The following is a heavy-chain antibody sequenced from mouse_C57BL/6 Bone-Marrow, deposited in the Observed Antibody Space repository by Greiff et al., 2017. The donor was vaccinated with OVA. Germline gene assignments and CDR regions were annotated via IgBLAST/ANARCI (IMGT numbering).Heavy chain of an antibody. Sequence: VQLQQSGAELVRPGASVKLSCTASGFNIKDDYMHWVKQRPEQGLEWIGWIDPENGDTEYASKFQGKATITADPSSNTAYLQLSSLTSEDTAVYYGTTILGYFDYWGQGTTLTVSS. CDR2: IDPENGDT. CDR3: TTILGYFDY. J-gene: IGHJ2*01. CDR1: GFNIKDDY. V-gene: IGHV14-4*01.